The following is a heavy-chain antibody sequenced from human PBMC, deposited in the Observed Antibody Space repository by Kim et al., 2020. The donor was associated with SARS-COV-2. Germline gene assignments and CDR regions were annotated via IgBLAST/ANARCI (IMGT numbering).Heavy chain of an antibody. CDR2: ISAYNSDT. V-gene: IGHV1-18*01. Sequence: ASVKVSCKASGYTFGRYGISWVRQAPGQGLEWMGWISAYNSDTKYAQKIQGRVTMTGDTSTNTAYMELRSLRSDDTAVYYCAREPFGTSGVGDYWGQGTLVTVSA. CDR3: AREPFGTSGVGDY. J-gene: IGHJ4*02. D-gene: IGHD2-15*01. CDR1: GYTFGRYG.